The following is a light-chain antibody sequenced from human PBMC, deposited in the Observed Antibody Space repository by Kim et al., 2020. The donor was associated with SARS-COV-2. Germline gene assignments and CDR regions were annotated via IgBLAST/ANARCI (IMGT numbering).Light chain of an antibody. CDR1: QSVGSF. V-gene: IGKV3-11*01. CDR3: QQRINWPLT. J-gene: IGKJ4*01. CDR2: DAS. Sequence: LLPGERAPLSCRASQSVGSFLAWYQQKPGQSPRLLIYDASIRATGIPVRFSGSGSGADFTLTISRLEPEDFAVYYCQQRINWPLTFGGGTKVDIK.